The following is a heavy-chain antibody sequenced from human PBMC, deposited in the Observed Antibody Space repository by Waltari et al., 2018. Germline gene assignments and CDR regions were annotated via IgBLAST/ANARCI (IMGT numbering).Heavy chain of an antibody. CDR1: GYSLTSHY. CDR2: INPTGGST. Sequence: QVQLVQSGAEMKKPGASVKVSCRASGYSLTSHYMHWVRLAPGQGLQWMGSINPTGGSTRYAETFQGRVTVTRDTATSTVYMELSTLNIDDTAEYYCARGNLRAGYDPYFDYWGQGTQVTVSS. J-gene: IGHJ4*02. D-gene: IGHD3-3*01. V-gene: IGHV1-46*01. CDR3: ARGNLRAGYDPYFDY.